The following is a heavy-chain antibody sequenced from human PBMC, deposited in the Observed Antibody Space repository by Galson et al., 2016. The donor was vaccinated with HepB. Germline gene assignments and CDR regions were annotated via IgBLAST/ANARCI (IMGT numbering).Heavy chain of an antibody. Sequence: SLRLSCAASGFTFSSYGMHWVRQAPGKGLEWVSVISYDGSNKYYADSVKGRFTISRDNSKNTLYLQMNSLRAEDTAVYYCAKVRQLAYSYGMDVWGKGSTVTVSS. D-gene: IGHD6-6*01. CDR3: AKVRQLAYSYGMDV. CDR2: ISYDGSNK. V-gene: IGHV3-30*18. J-gene: IGHJ6*04. CDR1: GFTFSSYG.